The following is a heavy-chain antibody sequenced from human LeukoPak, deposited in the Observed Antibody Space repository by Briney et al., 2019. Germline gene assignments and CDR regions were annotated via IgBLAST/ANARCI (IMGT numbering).Heavy chain of an antibody. CDR3: ARSNPTVTPYYFDY. V-gene: IGHV4-4*07. CDR2: IYISGST. J-gene: IGHJ4*02. CDR1: GDSISNYY. D-gene: IGHD4-11*01. Sequence: SETLSLTCTVSGDSISNYYWSWIRQPAGKRLEWIGRIYISGSTKYNPSLKSRVTMSVDTSKNQFSLKLTSVTAADTAVYYCARSNPTVTPYYFDYWGQGTLVTVSS.